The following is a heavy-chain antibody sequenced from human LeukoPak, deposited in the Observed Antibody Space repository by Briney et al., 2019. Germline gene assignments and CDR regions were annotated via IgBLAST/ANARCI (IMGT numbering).Heavy chain of an antibody. CDR2: ISWHSGSI. CDR3: ARGHTAVTRHFDF. V-gene: IGHV3-9*01. CDR1: GFTFDDYA. Sequence: GGSLRLSCAASGFTFDDYAMHWVRQAPGKGLEWVSGISWHSGSIGYADSVKGRFTISRDDAKNLLYLDMNSLRAEDTAVHYCARGHTAVTRHFDFWGQGTLVTVSS. J-gene: IGHJ4*02. D-gene: IGHD4-17*01.